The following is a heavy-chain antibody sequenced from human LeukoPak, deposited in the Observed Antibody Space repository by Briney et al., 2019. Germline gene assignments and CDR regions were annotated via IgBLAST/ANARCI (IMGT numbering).Heavy chain of an antibody. CDR2: INPNSGGT. D-gene: IGHD6-6*01. CDR3: ARVVSSRMRNDYYYYYGMDV. CDR1: GYTFTGYY. J-gene: IGHJ6*02. V-gene: IGHV1-2*06. Sequence: ASVKVSCKASGYTFTGYYMHWVRQAPGQGLEWMGRINPNSGGTNYAQKFQGRVTMTRDTSISTAYMELSRLRSDDTAVYYCARVVSSRMRNDYYYYYGMDVWGQGITVTVSS.